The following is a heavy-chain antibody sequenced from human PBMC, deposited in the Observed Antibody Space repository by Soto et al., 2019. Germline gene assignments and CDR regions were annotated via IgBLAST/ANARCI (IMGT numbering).Heavy chain of an antibody. Sequence: QVALVESGGGVVRPGRSLRLSCGASGFSFSKYGMHWVRQAPGEGLEWLSLISYDGSEKWYAESVKGRFTISRDNSKNTLYLQINSLRGDDTAVYFCAKGYEVSPPVASAWYSNYFYGVDVWGRGTTVTVSS. CDR3: AKGYEVSPPVASAWYSNYFYGVDV. CDR2: ISYDGSEK. J-gene: IGHJ6*02. CDR1: GFSFSKYG. D-gene: IGHD6-19*01. V-gene: IGHV3-30*18.